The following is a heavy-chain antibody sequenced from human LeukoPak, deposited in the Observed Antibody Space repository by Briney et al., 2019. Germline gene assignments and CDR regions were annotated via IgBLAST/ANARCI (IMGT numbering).Heavy chain of an antibody. CDR3: ARVFSDFWSGYSYGWWFDT. CDR1: GFTFSSYW. Sequence: GGPRRLSCAASGFTFSSYWMSWVRQAPGKGLEWVANIKQDGSEKYYVDFVKGRFTISRDNAKNSLYLQMNSLRAEDTAVYYCARVFSDFWSGYSYGWWFDTWGQGTLVNVSS. V-gene: IGHV3-7*01. J-gene: IGHJ5*02. CDR2: IKQDGSEK. D-gene: IGHD3-3*01.